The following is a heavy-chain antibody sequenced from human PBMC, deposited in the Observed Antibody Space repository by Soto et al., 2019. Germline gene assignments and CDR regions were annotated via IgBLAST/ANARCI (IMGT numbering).Heavy chain of an antibody. D-gene: IGHD2-2*01. CDR1: GGSISSGGYY. V-gene: IGHV4-31*03. CDR2: IYYSGST. Sequence: SETLSLTCTVSGGSISSGGYYWSWIRQHPGKGLEWIGYIYYSGSTYYNPSLKSRVTISVDTSKNQFSLKLSSVTAADTAVYYCARGRAPAATRGFDYWGQGTLVTVSS. CDR3: ARGRAPAATRGFDY. J-gene: IGHJ4*02.